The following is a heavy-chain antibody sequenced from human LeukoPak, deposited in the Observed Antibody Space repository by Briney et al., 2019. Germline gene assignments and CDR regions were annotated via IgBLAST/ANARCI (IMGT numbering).Heavy chain of an antibody. CDR2: IYTSGST. CDR3: ARDRGFMVRGSMRGYDDYYYYMDV. Sequence: SETLSLTCGVYDGSFSGYSWSWIRQPAGKGLEWIGRIYTSGSTNYNPSLKSRVTISVDTSKNQFSLKLSSVTAADTAMYYCARDRGFMVRGSMRGYDDYYYYMDVWGKGTTVTISS. CDR1: DGSFSGYS. J-gene: IGHJ6*03. D-gene: IGHD3-10*01. V-gene: IGHV4-4*07.